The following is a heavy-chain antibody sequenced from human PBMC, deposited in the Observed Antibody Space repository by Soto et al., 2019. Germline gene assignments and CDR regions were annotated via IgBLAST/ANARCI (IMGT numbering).Heavy chain of an antibody. D-gene: IGHD3-16*01. J-gene: IGHJ5*02. Sequence: SETLSLTCAVYGGFLSGSYWTWIRQPPGKGLEWIGEINHVGGTNYNPSLKSRVTMSVDTSQNQFSLRLISVTAADTAMYFCVRIRYQLPSSVLWLDPWGQGTPVTVSS. V-gene: IGHV4-34*01. CDR2: INHVGGT. CDR3: VRIRYQLPSSVLWLDP. CDR1: GGFLSGSY.